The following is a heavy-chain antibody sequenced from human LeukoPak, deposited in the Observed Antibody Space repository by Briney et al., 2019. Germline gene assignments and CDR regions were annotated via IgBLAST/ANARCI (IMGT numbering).Heavy chain of an antibody. V-gene: IGHV1-2*02. Sequence: ASVKVSCKASGYTFTGYYMHWVRQAPGQGLEWMGWINPNSGGTNYAQKFQGRVTMTRDTSISTAYMELSRLRSDDTAVYYCARDPGYYDILAGYGLGYYFDYWGQETLVTVSS. J-gene: IGHJ4*02. D-gene: IGHD3-9*01. CDR1: GYTFTGYY. CDR3: ARDPGYYDILAGYGLGYYFDY. CDR2: INPNSGGT.